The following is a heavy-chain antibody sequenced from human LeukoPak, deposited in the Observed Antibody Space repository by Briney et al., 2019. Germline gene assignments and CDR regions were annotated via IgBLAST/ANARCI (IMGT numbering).Heavy chain of an antibody. V-gene: IGHV4-59*01. D-gene: IGHD3-10*01. CDR3: AQSSGSYSRGYGMDV. J-gene: IGHJ6*02. CDR2: IYYSGST. Sequence: PSETLSLTCTVSGGSISSYYWSWIRQSPGKGLEWIGYIYYSGSTNYNPSLKSRVTISVDTSKNQFSLKLSSVTAADAAVYYCAQSSGSYSRGYGMDVWGQGTTVTVSS. CDR1: GGSISSYY.